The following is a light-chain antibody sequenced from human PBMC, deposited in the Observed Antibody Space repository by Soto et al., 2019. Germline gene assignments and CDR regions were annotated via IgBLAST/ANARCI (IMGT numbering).Light chain of an antibody. CDR1: QSVNSNS. CDR2: DAS. Sequence: EIVLTQSPGTLSFSPVERATLSCRARQSVNSNSLASYPQKSGQAPRLLIYDASSMATGIPDRFSGGGSGTDFTLTISRLEPADFAVYYCQQYSRAPPTFCQGTNVE. CDR3: QQYSRAPPT. J-gene: IGKJ1*01. V-gene: IGKV3-20*01.